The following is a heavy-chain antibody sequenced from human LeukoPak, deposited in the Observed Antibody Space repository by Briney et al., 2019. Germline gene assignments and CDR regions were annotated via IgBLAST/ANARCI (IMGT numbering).Heavy chain of an antibody. V-gene: IGHV3-7*01. J-gene: IGHJ3*02. D-gene: IGHD2-2*01. CDR2: IKQDGSEK. CDR3: ARVYCSSTSCKYAFDI. CDR1: GFTFSSYW. Sequence: TGGSLRLSCAASGFTFSSYWMSWVRQAPGKGLEWVANIKQDGSEKYYVDSVKGRFTISRDNAKNSLYLQMNSLRAEDTAVYYCARVYCSSTSCKYAFDIWGQGTMVTVSS.